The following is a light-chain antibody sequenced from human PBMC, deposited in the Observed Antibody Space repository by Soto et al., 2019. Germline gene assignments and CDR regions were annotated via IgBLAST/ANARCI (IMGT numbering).Light chain of an antibody. J-gene: IGLJ1*01. V-gene: IGLV2-23*02. CDR1: SSDVGSYNL. CDR2: EVS. CDR3: CSYAGSSTFYV. Sequence: QTVVTQPASVSGSPGQSITISCTGTSSDVGSYNLVSWYHQHQGKAPKLMIYEVSKRPSGVSNRFSGSKSGNTASLTISGLQAEDEADYYCCSYAGSSTFYVFGTGTKLTVL.